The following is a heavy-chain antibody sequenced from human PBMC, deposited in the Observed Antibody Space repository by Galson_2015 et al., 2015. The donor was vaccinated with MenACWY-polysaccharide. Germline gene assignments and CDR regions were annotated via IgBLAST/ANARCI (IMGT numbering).Heavy chain of an antibody. Sequence: SQTLSLTCTVSDGSVSSGGYHWNWIRQHPGTGLEWIGWIYNSGFTNFNPSLKSRITISIDASKNQFSLTLSSVTAADTAVYYCAASKTTSGSFGWFDPWGRGSLVTVSS. CDR1: DGSVSSGGYH. V-gene: IGHV4-31*03. J-gene: IGHJ5*02. CDR3: AASKTTSGSFGWFDP. CDR2: IYNSGFT. D-gene: IGHD3-10*01.